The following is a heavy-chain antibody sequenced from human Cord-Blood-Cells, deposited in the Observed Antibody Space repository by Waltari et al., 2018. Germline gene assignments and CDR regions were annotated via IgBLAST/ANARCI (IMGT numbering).Heavy chain of an antibody. V-gene: IGHV3-7*01. J-gene: IGHJ2*01. CDR2: IKQDGSEK. Sequence: EVQLVESGGGLVQHGGSLRRPCAASGFTFSRYWMSWVRQAPGKGLEGVATIKQDGSEKYYGDSVKGRFTISRDNAKNSLYLQMNSLRAEDTAVYYCARDNYFDLWGRGTLVTVSS. CDR1: GFTFSRYW. CDR3: ARDNYFDL.